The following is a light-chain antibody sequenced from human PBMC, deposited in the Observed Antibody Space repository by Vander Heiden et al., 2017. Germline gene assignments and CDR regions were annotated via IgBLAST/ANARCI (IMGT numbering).Light chain of an antibody. CDR3: HQVNSYPPT. Sequence: IQLTHSPSSLSSSVGDTVTITCRASQDVSGYLDWYQQKPVKAPQLLIYAASTLQSGVPSRFSASGSGTDFTLTIISLQPEDIATYYCHQVNSYPPTFGGGTKVEIK. V-gene: IGKV1-9*01. CDR1: QDVSGY. CDR2: AAS. J-gene: IGKJ4*01.